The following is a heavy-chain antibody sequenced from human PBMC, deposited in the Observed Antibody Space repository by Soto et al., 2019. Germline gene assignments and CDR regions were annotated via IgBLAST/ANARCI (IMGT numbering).Heavy chain of an antibody. D-gene: IGHD3-22*01. J-gene: IGHJ4*02. CDR3: ARTRMNPQWMVITFYFDY. CDR2: IYSGGST. CDR1: GFTVSSNY. Sequence: PGGSLRLSCAASGFTVSSNYMSWVRQAPGKGLEWVSVIYSGGSTYYADSVKGRFTISRDNPKNTLYLQMNSLRAEDTAVYYCARTRMNPQWMVITFYFDYWGQGTLVTVSS. V-gene: IGHV3-53*01.